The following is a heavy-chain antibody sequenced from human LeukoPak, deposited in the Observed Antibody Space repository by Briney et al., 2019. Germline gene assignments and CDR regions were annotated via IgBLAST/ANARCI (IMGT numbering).Heavy chain of an antibody. D-gene: IGHD3-16*02. V-gene: IGHV3-30*04. CDR3: ARDVDDYVWGSYRYIPPPDY. Sequence: GGSLRLSCAASGITFSSYAMHWVRQAPGKGLEWVAVISYDGSNKYYADSVKGRFTISRDNSKNTLYLQMNSLRAEDTAVYYCARDVDDYVWGSYRYIPPPDYWGQGTLVTVSS. CDR2: ISYDGSNK. J-gene: IGHJ4*02. CDR1: GITFSSYA.